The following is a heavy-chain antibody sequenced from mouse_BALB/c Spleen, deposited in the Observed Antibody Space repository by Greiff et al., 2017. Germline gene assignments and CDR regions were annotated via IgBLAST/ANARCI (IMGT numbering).Heavy chain of an antibody. CDR1: GDSITSGY. Sequence: EVQRVESGPSLVKPSQTLSLTCSVTGDSITSGYWNWIRKFPGNKLEYMGYISYSGSTYYNPSLKSRISITRDTSKNQYYLQLNSVTTEDTATYYCARYKDYGYAMDYWGQGTSVTVSS. CDR2: ISYSGST. V-gene: IGHV3-8*02. J-gene: IGHJ4*01. CDR3: ARYKDYGYAMDY. D-gene: IGHD2-4*01.